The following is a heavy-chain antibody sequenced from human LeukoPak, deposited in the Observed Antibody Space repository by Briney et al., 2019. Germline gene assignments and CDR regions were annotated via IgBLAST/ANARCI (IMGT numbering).Heavy chain of an antibody. Sequence: SETLSLTCTVSGGSISSYYWSWIRQPPGKGLEWIGYIYYSGSTNYNPSLKSRVTISVDTSKNQFSPKLSSVTAADTAVYYCARHNYDAFDYWGQGTLVTVSS. V-gene: IGHV4-59*08. J-gene: IGHJ4*02. CDR1: GGSISSYY. CDR3: ARHNYDAFDY. CDR2: IYYSGST. D-gene: IGHD3-22*01.